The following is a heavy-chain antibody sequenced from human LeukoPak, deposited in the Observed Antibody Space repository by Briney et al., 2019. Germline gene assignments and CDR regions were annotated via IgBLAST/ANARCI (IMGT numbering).Heavy chain of an antibody. J-gene: IGHJ3*02. V-gene: IGHV3-33*08. CDR2: IWYDGSNK. Sequence: GGSLRLSCAASGFTFSDYYMSWIRQAPGKGLEWVAVIWYDGSNKYYADSVKGRFTISRDNSKNTLYLQMNSLRAEDTAVYYCARDLKSIYYYDINAGAYDIWGQGTMVAVSS. CDR3: ARDLKSIYYYDINAGAYDI. D-gene: IGHD3-22*01. CDR1: GFTFSDYY.